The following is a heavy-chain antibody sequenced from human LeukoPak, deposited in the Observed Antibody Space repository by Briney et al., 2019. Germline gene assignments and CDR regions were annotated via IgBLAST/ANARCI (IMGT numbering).Heavy chain of an antibody. D-gene: IGHD6-13*01. Sequence: GGSLRLSCAASGFTFSSYSMNWVRQAPGKGLEWVSYISSSSGYIYYGDSVKGRFTISRDNAKNSLYLQMNSLRAEDTAVYYCAKTRPLDSSSWSHGDYWGQGTLVTVSS. CDR3: AKTRPLDSSSWSHGDY. CDR1: GFTFSSYS. CDR2: ISSSSGYI. V-gene: IGHV3-21*01. J-gene: IGHJ4*02.